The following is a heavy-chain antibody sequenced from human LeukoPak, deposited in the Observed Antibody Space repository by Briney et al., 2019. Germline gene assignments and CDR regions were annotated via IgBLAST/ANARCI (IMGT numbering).Heavy chain of an antibody. CDR3: ATSNLAT. CDR1: GFTFSNAW. Sequence: GGSLRLFCTAPGFTFSNAWMSWVRQAPGKGLEWVGRIRSKNDGGTTDYAAPVKGRFTISRDDSKNTLYLQMNSLKTEDTAVYYCATSNLATWGQGTLVTVSS. J-gene: IGHJ5*02. V-gene: IGHV3-15*01. CDR2: IRSKNDGGTT.